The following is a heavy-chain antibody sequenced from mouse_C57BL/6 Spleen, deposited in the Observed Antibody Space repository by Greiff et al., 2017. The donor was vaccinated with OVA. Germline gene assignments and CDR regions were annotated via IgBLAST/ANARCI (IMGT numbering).Heavy chain of an antibody. Sequence: VQLQQSGAELVRPGASVKLSCTASGFNIKDDYMHWVKQRPEQGLEWIGWIDPENGDTAYASKFQGKATITADTSSNTAYLQLSSLTSEDTAVYYCTTIKGDYWGQGTTLTVSS. D-gene: IGHD1-2*01. CDR1: GFNIKDDY. J-gene: IGHJ2*01. CDR2: IDPENGDT. CDR3: TTIKGDY. V-gene: IGHV14-4*01.